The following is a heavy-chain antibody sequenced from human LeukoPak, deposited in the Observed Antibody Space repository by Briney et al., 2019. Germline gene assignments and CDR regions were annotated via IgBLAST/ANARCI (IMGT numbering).Heavy chain of an antibody. CDR1: GGSITSGNW. CDR2: IYHSGST. Sequence: SETLSLTCAVSGGSITSGNWWTWVRQPPRRGLEWIGEIYHSGSTSYNPSLKSRVTISVDKSKNQFSLNLSSVTAADTAVYYCARDKPAAGANYFDYWGQGTLVTVSS. V-gene: IGHV4-4*02. D-gene: IGHD6-13*01. CDR3: ARDKPAAGANYFDY. J-gene: IGHJ4*02.